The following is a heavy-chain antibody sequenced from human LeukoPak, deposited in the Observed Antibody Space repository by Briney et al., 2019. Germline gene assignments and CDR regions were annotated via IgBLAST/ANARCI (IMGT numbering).Heavy chain of an antibody. D-gene: IGHD3-9*01. V-gene: IGHV1-18*04. CDR3: ARSNIVTGYGGGSDLYIWFDP. J-gene: IGHJ5*02. CDR1: GYTFTSYG. Sequence: ASVKVSCKASGYTFTSYGISWVRQAPGQGLEWMGWIRAYNGNTNYAQKLQGRVTMTTDTSTSTAYMELRSLRSDDTAVYYCARSNIVTGYGGGSDLYIWFDPWGQGTLVTVSS. CDR2: IRAYNGNT.